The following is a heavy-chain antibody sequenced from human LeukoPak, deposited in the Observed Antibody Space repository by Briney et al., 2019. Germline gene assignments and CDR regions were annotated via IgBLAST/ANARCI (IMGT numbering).Heavy chain of an antibody. CDR2: ICPGDSDT. CDR1: GYSFTSYW. CDR3: AVMNVGTTIVEY. D-gene: IGHD2/OR15-2a*01. V-gene: IGHV5-51*01. Sequence: GESLKISCKGSGYSFTSYWIGWVRQLPGKGLEWMGFICPGDSDTRYSPSFQGQVTISADKSINTAYLQWSSLKASDTAMYYCAVMNVGTTIVEYWGQGTLVTVSS. J-gene: IGHJ4*02.